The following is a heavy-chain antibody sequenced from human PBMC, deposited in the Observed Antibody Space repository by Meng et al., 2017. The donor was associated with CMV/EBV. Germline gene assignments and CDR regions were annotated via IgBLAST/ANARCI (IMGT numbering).Heavy chain of an antibody. Sequence: QITLKESCPTLVKPTQTLPLTCTFSGFSLSTSGVGVGWIRQPPGKALEWLALIYWDDDKRYSPSLKSRLTITKDTSKNQVVLTMANMDPVDTATYYCARLYDSSGYYLGYFDYWGQGTLVTVSS. CDR3: ARLYDSSGYYLGYFDY. V-gene: IGHV2-5*02. CDR1: GFSLSTSGVG. D-gene: IGHD3-22*01. CDR2: IYWDDDK. J-gene: IGHJ4*02.